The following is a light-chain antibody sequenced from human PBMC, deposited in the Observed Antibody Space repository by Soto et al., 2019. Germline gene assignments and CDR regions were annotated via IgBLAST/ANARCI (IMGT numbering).Light chain of an antibody. J-gene: IGLJ1*01. V-gene: IGLV2-14*01. CDR2: GVT. CDR3: FSHRGGDSHV. Sequence: QSALTQPASVSGSHGQSITISCTGTSSDVGGYNYVSWYQQYPGKAPKLMIYGVTNRPSGVSNRFSGSKTGNTASLIISGLQAEDEAYYYCFSHRGGDSHVFGTGTKFTVL. CDR1: SSDVGGYNY.